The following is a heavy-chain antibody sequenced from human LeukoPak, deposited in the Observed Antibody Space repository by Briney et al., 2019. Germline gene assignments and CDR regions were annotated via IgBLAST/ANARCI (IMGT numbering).Heavy chain of an antibody. J-gene: IGHJ4*02. CDR1: GVTFNDYG. Sequence: GGSLRLSCAASGVTFNDYGMSWVRQGPGKGLEWVSGINWNGGTTGYADSVSGRFTISRANAKNSFYLQMNSLRAEDTALYYCARDKHYYDSSNYVWGQGTLVTVSS. CDR3: ARDKHYYDSSNYV. V-gene: IGHV3-20*04. D-gene: IGHD3-22*01. CDR2: INWNGGTT.